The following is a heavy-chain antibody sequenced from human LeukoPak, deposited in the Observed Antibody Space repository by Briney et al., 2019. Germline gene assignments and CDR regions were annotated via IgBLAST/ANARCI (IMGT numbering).Heavy chain of an antibody. CDR1: GGSISGSHYY. V-gene: IGHV4-39*01. J-gene: IGHJ4*02. Sequence: PSETLSLTCTVSGGSISGSHYYWGWIRQPPGKGLEWLGSMHSTGSTLYNPSLKSLGTISVDTSENQLSLKLTSVTAADTAVYYCVRRNDILTGYYSSFDYWGQGTLVTVSS. CDR3: VRRNDILTGYYSSFDY. CDR2: MHSTGST. D-gene: IGHD3-9*01.